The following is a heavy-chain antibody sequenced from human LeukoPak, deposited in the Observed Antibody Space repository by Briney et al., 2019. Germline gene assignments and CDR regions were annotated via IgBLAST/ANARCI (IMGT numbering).Heavy chain of an antibody. CDR3: ARGDYYYGSGSYIY. J-gene: IGHJ4*02. D-gene: IGHD3-10*01. Sequence: PSETLSLTCTVSGGSISNYYWSWIRQPPGKGLEWIGYVYYSGSTNYNPSLKSRVTISVDTSKNQFSLKLSSVTAADTAVYYCARGDYYYGSGSYIYWGQGTLVTVSS. CDR1: GGSISNYY. V-gene: IGHV4-59*01. CDR2: VYYSGST.